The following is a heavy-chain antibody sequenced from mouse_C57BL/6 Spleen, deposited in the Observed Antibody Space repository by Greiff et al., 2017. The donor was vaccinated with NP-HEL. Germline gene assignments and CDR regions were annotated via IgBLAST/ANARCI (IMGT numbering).Heavy chain of an antibody. D-gene: IGHD3-3*01. J-gene: IGHJ2*01. CDR2: INPNNGGT. CDR1: GYTFTDYY. Sequence: VQLQQSGPELVKPGASVKISCKASGYTFTDYYMNWVKQSHGKSLEWIGDINPNNGGTSYNQKFKGKATLTVDKSSSTAYMELRSLTSEDSAVYYCARGGAGGYWGQGTTLTVSS. V-gene: IGHV1-26*01. CDR3: ARGGAGGY.